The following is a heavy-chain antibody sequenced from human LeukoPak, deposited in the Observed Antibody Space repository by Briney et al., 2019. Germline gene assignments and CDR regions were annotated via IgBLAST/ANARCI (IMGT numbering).Heavy chain of an antibody. J-gene: IGHJ6*03. CDR1: GYTFTGYY. V-gene: IGHV1-2*02. Sequence: GASVKVSCKASGYTFTGYYMHWVRQAPGQGLEWMGWINPNSGSTNYAQKFQGRVTMTRDTSISTAYMELSSLKSDDTAVYYCAKTWRGRGYYGYGPSEYFYYMDVWGKGTTVTISS. D-gene: IGHD3-10*01. CDR3: AKTWRGRGYYGYGPSEYFYYMDV. CDR2: INPNSGST.